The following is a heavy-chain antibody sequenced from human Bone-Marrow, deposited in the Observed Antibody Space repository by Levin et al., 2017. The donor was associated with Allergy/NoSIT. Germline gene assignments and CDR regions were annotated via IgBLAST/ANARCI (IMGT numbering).Heavy chain of an antibody. CDR2: ITSSGDKI. J-gene: IGHJ4*02. CDR1: GFTFYDYS. Sequence: PGGSLRLSCAASGFTFYDYSMSWIRQAPGKGLEWISYITSSGDKIFYADSVKGRFTISRNNAKNSLYLQMNSLRAEDTAVYYCARDWKIYTMTGTFDFWGQGTLVTVSS. D-gene: IGHD4-17*01. CDR3: ARDWKIYTMTGTFDF. V-gene: IGHV3-11*01.